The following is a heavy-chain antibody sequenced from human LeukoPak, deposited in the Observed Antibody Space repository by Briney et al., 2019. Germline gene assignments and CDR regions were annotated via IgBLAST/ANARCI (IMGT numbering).Heavy chain of an antibody. CDR3: AKVSHFDWLFPFDY. CDR1: GFTFTSYA. D-gene: IGHD3-9*01. CDR2: IGGSGATT. V-gene: IGHV3-23*01. J-gene: IGHJ4*02. Sequence: GGSLRLSCTASGFTFTSYAMSWVRQAPGKGLEWVSAIGGSGATTYYADSVKGRFAISRDKSKNTLYLQMNSLRAEDTAAYYCAKVSHFDWLFPFDYWGQGTLVTVSS.